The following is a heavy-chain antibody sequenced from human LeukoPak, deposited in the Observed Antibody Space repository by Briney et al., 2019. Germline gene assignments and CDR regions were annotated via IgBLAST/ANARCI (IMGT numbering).Heavy chain of an antibody. CDR2: IRYDGSNK. CDR1: GFTFSSYG. J-gene: IGHJ4*02. Sequence: PGGSLRLSCAASGFTFSSYGMHWVRQAPGKGLEWVAFIRYDGSNKYYADSVKGRFTISRDNSKNTLYLQMNILRAEDTAVYYCAKATSTPPYGSGGGYYFDYSGQGTLVTVSS. CDR3: AKATSTPPYGSGGGYYFDY. D-gene: IGHD3-10*01. V-gene: IGHV3-30*02.